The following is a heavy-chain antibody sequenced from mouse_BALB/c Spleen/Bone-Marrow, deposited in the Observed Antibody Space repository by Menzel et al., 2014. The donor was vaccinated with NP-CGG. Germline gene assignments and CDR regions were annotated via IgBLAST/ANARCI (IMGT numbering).Heavy chain of an antibody. CDR2: IYPSDSYT. D-gene: IGHD1-1*01. J-gene: IGHJ2*01. CDR3: TRSYGSSYEYYFDY. CDR1: GYTFTSYW. Sequence: QVQLQRSGAELVRPGASVKLSCKASGYTFTSYWINWVKQRPGQGLEWIGNIYPSDSYTNYNQKLKDKATLTVDKSSSTAYMQLSSPTSEDSAVYYCTRSYGSSYEYYFDYWGQGTTLTVSS. V-gene: IGHV1-69*02.